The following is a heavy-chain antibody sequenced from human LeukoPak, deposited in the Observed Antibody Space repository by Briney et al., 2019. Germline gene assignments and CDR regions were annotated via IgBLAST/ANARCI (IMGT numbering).Heavy chain of an antibody. CDR1: GGSFSGYY. J-gene: IGHJ4*02. CDR3: ARRASYYDYVWGSYRSAYYFDY. Sequence: SETLSLTCAVYGGSFSGYYRSWIRQPPGKGLEWIGEINHSGSTNYNPSLKSRVTISVDTSKNQFSLKLSSVTAADTAVYYCARRASYYDYVWGSYRSAYYFDYWGQGTLVTVSS. CDR2: INHSGST. V-gene: IGHV4-34*01. D-gene: IGHD3-16*02.